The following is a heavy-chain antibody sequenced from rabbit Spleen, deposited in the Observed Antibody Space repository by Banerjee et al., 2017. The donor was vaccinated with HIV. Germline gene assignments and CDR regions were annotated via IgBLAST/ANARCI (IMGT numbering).Heavy chain of an antibody. CDR2: IYAGSSGST. J-gene: IGHJ4*01. V-gene: IGHV1S45*01. Sequence: QEQLEESGGDLVKPEGSLTLTCTASGFSFSSGYYMCWVRQAPGKGLECIACIYAGSSGSTYYASWAKGRFTISKTSSTTVTLQMTSLTAADTATYFCARGSATMTMVITGFYLTLWGPGTLVTVS. CDR1: GFSFSSGYY. CDR3: ARGSATMTMVITGFYLTL. D-gene: IGHD2-1*01.